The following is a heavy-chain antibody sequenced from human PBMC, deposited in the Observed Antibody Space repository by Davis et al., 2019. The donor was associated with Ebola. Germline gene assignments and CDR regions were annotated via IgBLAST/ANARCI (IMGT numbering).Heavy chain of an antibody. CDR1: GGSMNDYC. J-gene: IGHJ5*02. CDR3: AGDKFCSSSNCWRGWGWFDP. CDR2: ICYSGSL. D-gene: IGHD2-2*01. V-gene: IGHV4-59*01. Sequence: MPSETLSLTCTLSGGSMNDYCWSWIRQSQGRGLEWFGYICYSGSLIYNPSLKSRVTMSLDPSKNQISLSLTSVTAADTAVYYCAGDKFCSSSNCWRGWGWFDPWGQGTLVTVSS.